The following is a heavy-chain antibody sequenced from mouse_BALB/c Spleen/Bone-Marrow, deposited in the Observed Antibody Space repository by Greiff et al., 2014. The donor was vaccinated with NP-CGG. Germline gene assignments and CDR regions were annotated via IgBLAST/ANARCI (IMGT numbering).Heavy chain of an antibody. V-gene: IGHV5-6*01. Sequence: EVKVVESGGALVKPGGSLKLSCAASGFTFSSYGMSWVRQTPDKRLEWVATISSGDGYTYYPDSVKGRFTISRDNAKNTLSLQMSSRTSEDSAMYYWARQRGGGYYGFFAYWGQGTLVTVSA. CDR3: ARQRGGGYYGFFAY. J-gene: IGHJ3*01. CDR2: ISSGDGYT. CDR1: GFTFSSYG. D-gene: IGHD1-1*01.